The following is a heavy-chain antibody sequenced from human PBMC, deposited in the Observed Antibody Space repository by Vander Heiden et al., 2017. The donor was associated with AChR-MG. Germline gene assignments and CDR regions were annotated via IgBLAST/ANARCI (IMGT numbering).Heavy chain of an antibody. V-gene: IGHV3-9*01. CDR2: ISWNSVRI. J-gene: IGHJ4*02. CDR1: GITFEDFA. CDR3: AKDIIRQSSGYTYGFDY. Sequence: EVQLVELGGGVAEPGRSLRLSCAAPGITFEDFAMHWVRPAPGKGLEWVSSISWNSVRIGYADSVKGRFAISRDNAKNSLYLEMNSLRAEDTAFYYCAKDIIRQSSGYTYGFDYWGQGNMVTVSS. D-gene: IGHD5-18*01.